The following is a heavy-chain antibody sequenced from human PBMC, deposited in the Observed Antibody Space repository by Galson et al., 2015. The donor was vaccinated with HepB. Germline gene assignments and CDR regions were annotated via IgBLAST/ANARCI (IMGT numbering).Heavy chain of an antibody. CDR3: ARVGGGSYFNWFDP. CDR2: ISAYNGHT. CDR1: GYMFYSYG. V-gene: IGHV1-18*01. Sequence: SVKVSCKASGYMFYSYGITWVRQAPGQGLEWMGWISAYNGHTDYAQNFQGRVTLTTDTSTSTAFMEVRTLRSDDTAVYYCARVGGGSYFNWFDPWGQGTLITVSS. D-gene: IGHD1-26*01. J-gene: IGHJ5*02.